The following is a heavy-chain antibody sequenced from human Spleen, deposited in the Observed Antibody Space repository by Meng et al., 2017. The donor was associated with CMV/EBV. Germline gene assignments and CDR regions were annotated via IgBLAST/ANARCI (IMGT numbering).Heavy chain of an antibody. CDR2: INHGGST. J-gene: IGHJ4*02. Sequence: SYWSWIRQPPRKGLEWIGEINHGGSTNYNPSLKSRVTISVDTSKNQFSLKLSSVTAADTAVYYCARVPSLGYCSSTSCPRGTYFDYWGQGTLVTVSS. D-gene: IGHD2-2*01. V-gene: IGHV4-34*01. CDR3: ARVPSLGYCSSTSCPRGTYFDY. CDR1: SY.